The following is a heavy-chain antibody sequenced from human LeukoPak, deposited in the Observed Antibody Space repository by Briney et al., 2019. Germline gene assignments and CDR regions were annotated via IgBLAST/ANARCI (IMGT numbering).Heavy chain of an antibody. CDR2: IRYDGSNK. V-gene: IGHV3-30*02. CDR3: AKDATSIVGAKGLDY. CDR1: GLTFSSYG. D-gene: IGHD1-26*01. J-gene: IGHJ4*02. Sequence: PGESLTLSCAVSGLTFSSYGMHWVRQAPGKRLEWVAFIRYDGSNKYYADSVKGRLTISRDNSKNTLYLQMNSLRAEDTAVYYCAKDATSIVGAKGLDYWGQGTLVTVSS.